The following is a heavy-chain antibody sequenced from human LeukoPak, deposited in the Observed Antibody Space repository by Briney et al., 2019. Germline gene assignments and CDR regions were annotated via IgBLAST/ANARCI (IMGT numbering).Heavy chain of an antibody. CDR3: AKDLGSSPPGDY. J-gene: IGHJ4*02. V-gene: IGHV3-23*01. CDR1: GFTFTNIA. D-gene: IGHD6-6*01. Sequence: GGSLRLSCAASGFTFTNIAMSWVRQAPGKGLEWVSSISRSGSDTYYADSVKGRFTISRDTSKNTLYLQMSGLRAEDTAVYYCAKDLGSSPPGDYWGQGTLVTVSS. CDR2: ISRSGSDT.